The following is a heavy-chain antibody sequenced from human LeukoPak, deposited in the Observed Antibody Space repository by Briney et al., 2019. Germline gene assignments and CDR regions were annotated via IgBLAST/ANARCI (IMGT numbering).Heavy chain of an antibody. CDR2: ISYDGSNK. D-gene: IGHD2-2*01. CDR1: GFTFSSYA. J-gene: IGHJ6*02. CDR3: ARGRNQLLLYYYGMDV. Sequence: GGSLRLSCAASGFTFSSYAMHWVRQAPGKGLEWVAVISYDGSNKYYADSVKGRFTISRDNSKNTLHLQMNSLRAEDTAVYYCARGRNQLLLYYYGMDVWGQGTTVTVSS. V-gene: IGHV3-30-3*01.